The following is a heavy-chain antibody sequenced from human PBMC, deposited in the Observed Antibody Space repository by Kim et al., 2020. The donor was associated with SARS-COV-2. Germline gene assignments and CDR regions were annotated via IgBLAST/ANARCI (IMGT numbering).Heavy chain of an antibody. D-gene: IGHD5-12*01. CDR2: ISSSSSYI. Sequence: GGSLRLSCAASGFTFSSYSMNWVRQAPGKGLEWVSSISSSSSYIYYADSVKGRFTISRDNAKNSLYLQMNSLRAEDTAVYYCAGKYSGYDFYYYYYGMDVWGQGTTVTVSS. CDR1: GFTFSSYS. J-gene: IGHJ6*02. CDR3: AGKYSGYDFYYYYYGMDV. V-gene: IGHV3-21*01.